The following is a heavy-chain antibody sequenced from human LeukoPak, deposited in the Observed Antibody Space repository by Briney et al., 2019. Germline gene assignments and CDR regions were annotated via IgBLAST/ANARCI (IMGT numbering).Heavy chain of an antibody. D-gene: IGHD3-3*01. CDR3: ASQGAPYDFWSGYYLLRYFDY. CDR2: ISGSGGST. J-gene: IGHJ4*02. V-gene: IGHV3-23*01. CDR1: GFTFSSYA. Sequence: GGSLRLSCAASGFTFSSYAMSWVRQAPGKGMEWVSAISGSGGSTYYADSVRGRFTISRDNSKNTLYLQMNSLRAEDTAVYYCASQGAPYDFWSGYYLLRYFDYWGQGTLVTVSS.